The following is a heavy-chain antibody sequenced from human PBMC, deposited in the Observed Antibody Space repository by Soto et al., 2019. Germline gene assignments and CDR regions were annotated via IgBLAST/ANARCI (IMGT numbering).Heavy chain of an antibody. Sequence: QVQLQESGPGLVKPSQTLSLTCTVSGGSISSGDYYWSWIRQPPGKGLEWIGYIYYSGSTYYNPSLKSRVTISVDPSKNPFSLKLGSVTAADTAVYYCARADYSNYLTSFDYWGQGTLVTVSS. CDR1: GGSISSGDYY. V-gene: IGHV4-30-4*01. CDR3: ARADYSNYLTSFDY. J-gene: IGHJ4*02. D-gene: IGHD4-4*01. CDR2: IYYSGST.